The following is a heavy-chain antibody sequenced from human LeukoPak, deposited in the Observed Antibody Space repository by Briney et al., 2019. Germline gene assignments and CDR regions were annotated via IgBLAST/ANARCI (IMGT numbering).Heavy chain of an antibody. CDR2: INHSGST. J-gene: IGHJ4*02. CDR3: ARRITMVRGVIRPGFDY. CDR1: GGSFSGYY. V-gene: IGHV4-34*01. D-gene: IGHD3-10*01. Sequence: PSETLSLTCAAYGGSFSGYYWSWIRQPPGKGLEWIGEINHSGSTNYNPSLKSRVTISVDTSKNQFSLKLSSVTAADTAVYYCARRITMVRGVIRPGFDYWGQGTLVTVSS.